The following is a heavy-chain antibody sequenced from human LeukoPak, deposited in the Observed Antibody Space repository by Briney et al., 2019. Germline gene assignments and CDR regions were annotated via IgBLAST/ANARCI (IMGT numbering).Heavy chain of an antibody. CDR1: GFTFSSFS. V-gene: IGHV3-21*01. J-gene: IGHJ4*02. Sequence: GGSLRLSCAASGFTFSSFSMNWVRQAPGKGLEWVSSISSSSSYIYYADSVKGRFTISRDNAKNSLYLQMNSLRAEDTAVYYCARGADILTGYVTFDYWGREVWSPSPQ. CDR2: ISSSSSYI. CDR3: ARGADILTGYVTFDY. D-gene: IGHD3-9*01.